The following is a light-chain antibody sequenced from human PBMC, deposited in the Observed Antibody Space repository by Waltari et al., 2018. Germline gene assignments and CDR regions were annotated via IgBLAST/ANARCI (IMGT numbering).Light chain of an antibody. CDR2: VTS. CDR3: QHYVNLPGT. Sequence: IVLTQSPGALSLSPGERATLSCRASQGVGRSLAWYQQKPGQAPRLLIYVTSSRATGNPGRFSGSGSGTDFSLAISSREPEEFAVYFCQHYVNLPGTFGQGTKVE. V-gene: IGKV3-20*01. J-gene: IGKJ1*01. CDR1: QGVGRS.